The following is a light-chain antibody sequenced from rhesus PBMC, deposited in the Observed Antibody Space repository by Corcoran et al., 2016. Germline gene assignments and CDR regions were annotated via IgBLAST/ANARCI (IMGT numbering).Light chain of an antibody. CDR3: MQALEFPLT. Sequence: DIVMTQTPLSLPVTLGEPASISCRSSQSLLDSEDGNTYLEWYLQKPGQSPQLLIYEVSNRASGVPDRFSGSGSDTDFTLKSSRVEAEDVGVYYCMQALEFPLTFGGGAKVEIK. J-gene: IGKJ4*01. V-gene: IGKV2-104*01. CDR1: QSLLDSEDGNTY. CDR2: EVS.